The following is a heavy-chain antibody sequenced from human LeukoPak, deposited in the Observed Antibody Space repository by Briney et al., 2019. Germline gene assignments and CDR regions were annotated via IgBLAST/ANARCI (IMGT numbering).Heavy chain of an antibody. V-gene: IGHV4-59*01. CDR2: IYYSGST. CDR1: GGSISSYY. CDR3: ARGNSKQRVYGSGSTPSYFDY. Sequence: PSETLSLTCTVSGGSISSYYWSWIRQPPGKGLEWIGYIYYSGSTNYNPSLKSRVTISVDTSKNQFSLKLSSVTAADTAVYYCARGNSKQRVYGSGSTPSYFDYWGQGTLVTVSS. J-gene: IGHJ4*02. D-gene: IGHD3-10*01.